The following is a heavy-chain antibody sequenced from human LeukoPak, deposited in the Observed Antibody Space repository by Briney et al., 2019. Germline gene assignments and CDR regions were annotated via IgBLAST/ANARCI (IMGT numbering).Heavy chain of an antibody. Sequence: ASVKVSCKPSGYTFTSYAMHWVRQAPGQRLEWMGWINTGNGNTKYPQKFQGRVTITRDTSTSTAYMELRSLRSDDTAVYYCARWAVATCSFDYWGQGTLVTVSS. CDR1: GYTFTSYA. D-gene: IGHD4-23*01. CDR2: INTGNGNT. CDR3: ARWAVATCSFDY. J-gene: IGHJ4*02. V-gene: IGHV1-3*04.